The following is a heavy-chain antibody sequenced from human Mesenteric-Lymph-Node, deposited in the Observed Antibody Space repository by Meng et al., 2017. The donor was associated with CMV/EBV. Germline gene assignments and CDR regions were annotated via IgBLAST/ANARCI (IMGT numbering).Heavy chain of an antibody. CDR3: ARQTGVSAFDY. J-gene: IGHJ4*02. V-gene: IGHV5-51*01. Sequence: GESLKISCTGSEYTFSNYWIGWVRQMPGKGLEWMWIIYPGDSNTIYSPSFQGQVTISADKSISTAYLQWSSLKASDTAMYYCARQTGVSAFDYWGQGTLVTVSS. CDR1: EYTFSNYW. D-gene: IGHD7-27*01. CDR2: IYPGDSNT.